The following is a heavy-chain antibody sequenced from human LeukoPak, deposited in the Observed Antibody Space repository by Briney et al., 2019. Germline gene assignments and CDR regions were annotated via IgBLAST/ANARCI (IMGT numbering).Heavy chain of an antibody. J-gene: IGHJ4*02. CDR1: GSTFNNAW. V-gene: IGHV3-15*01. CDR2: LKSKTDGGTT. D-gene: IGHD3-22*01. CDR3: TTIGTYYYDSSGYYYPYFFDH. Sequence: GGSLRLSCAASGSTFNNAWMSWVRQAPGKGLEWVGRLKSKTDGGTTDYAAPVKGRFTMSRDDSKNTLYLQMNSLKIEDTAVYYCTTIGTYYYDSSGYYYPYFFDHWGQGTLVTVSS.